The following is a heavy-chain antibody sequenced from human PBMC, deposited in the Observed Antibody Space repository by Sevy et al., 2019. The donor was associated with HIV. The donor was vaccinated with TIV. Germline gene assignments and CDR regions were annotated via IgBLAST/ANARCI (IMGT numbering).Heavy chain of an antibody. CDR3: ARVDIVATSGGMDV. J-gene: IGHJ6*02. V-gene: IGHV1-18*01. D-gene: IGHD5-12*01. CDR1: GYTFTSYG. Sequence: ASVKVSCKASGYTFTSYGISWVRQAPGQWLEWMGWISAYNGNTNYAQKLQGRVTMTTDTSTSTAYMELRSLRSDDTAVYYCARVDIVATSGGMDVWGQGTTVTVSS. CDR2: ISAYNGNT.